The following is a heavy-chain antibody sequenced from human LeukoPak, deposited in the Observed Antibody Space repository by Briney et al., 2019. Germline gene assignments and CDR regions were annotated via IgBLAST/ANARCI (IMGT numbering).Heavy chain of an antibody. CDR1: GGSISSSSYY. D-gene: IGHD6-13*01. Sequence: PSETLSLTCTVSGGSISSSSYYWGWIRQPPGKGLEWIGSIYYSGSTYYNPSLKSRVTISVDTSKNQFSLKLSSVTAADTAVYYCARDRGSSSWYSPYYYYGMDVWGQGTTVTVSS. J-gene: IGHJ6*02. CDR3: ARDRGSSSWYSPYYYYGMDV. CDR2: IYYSGST. V-gene: IGHV4-39*07.